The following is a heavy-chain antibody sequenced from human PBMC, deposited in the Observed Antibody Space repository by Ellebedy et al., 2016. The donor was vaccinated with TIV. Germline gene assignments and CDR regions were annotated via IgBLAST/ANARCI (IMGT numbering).Heavy chain of an antibody. CDR1: GFTFSSYW. D-gene: IGHD2-8*01. V-gene: IGHV3-7*01. J-gene: IGHJ4*02. CDR2: IKQDGSEN. CDR3: ARDGIELMVYPNSRFDS. Sequence: GESLKISCAASGFTFSSYWMSWVRQAPGKGLEWVANIKQDGSENYYVDSVKGRFTISRDNAKNSLYLQMNSLRAEDTAVYYCARDGIELMVYPNSRFDSWGQGTLVTVSS.